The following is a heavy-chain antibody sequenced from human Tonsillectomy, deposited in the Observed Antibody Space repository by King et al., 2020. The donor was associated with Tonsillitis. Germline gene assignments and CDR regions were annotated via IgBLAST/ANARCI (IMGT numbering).Heavy chain of an antibody. CDR3: ARDYYDSGGYWFDY. CDR2: LIPLFGTA. Sequence: QLVQSGAEVKKPGSSVKVSCKASGGTFSSYAISWVRQAPGQGLEWMGGLIPLFGTANYAQKFQGRITIIADESTRTAYMELSSLRSEDTAVYYCARDYYDSGGYWFDYWGQGILVTVSS. J-gene: IGHJ4*02. D-gene: IGHD3-22*01. CDR1: GGTFSSYA. V-gene: IGHV1-69*01.